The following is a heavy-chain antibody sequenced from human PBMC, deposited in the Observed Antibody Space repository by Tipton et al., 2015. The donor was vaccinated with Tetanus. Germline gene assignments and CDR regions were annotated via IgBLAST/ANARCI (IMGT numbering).Heavy chain of an antibody. CDR3: AREVPAAGHFDS. V-gene: IGHV4-59*01. CDR1: GGSIGGSY. Sequence: TLSLTCTVSGGSIGGSYWNWIRQPPGKGLEWIGYVYYNGSTHYNPALKSRVTISVDTSKNQFSLKLSSVTAADTAIYYCAREVPAAGHFDSWGQGTLVTVSS. D-gene: IGHD2-2*01. J-gene: IGHJ4*02. CDR2: VYYNGST.